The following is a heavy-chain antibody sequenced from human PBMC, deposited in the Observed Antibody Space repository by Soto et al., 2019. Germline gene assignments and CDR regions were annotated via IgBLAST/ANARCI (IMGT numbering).Heavy chain of an antibody. CDR3: AKDMYYESGTDAFDI. CDR2: ISWNSGSI. D-gene: IGHD2-8*01. J-gene: IGHJ3*02. V-gene: IGHV3-9*01. CDR1: GFTFDDYA. Sequence: GGSLRLSCAASGFTFDDYAMHWVRQAPGKGLEWVSGISWNSGSIGYADSVKGRFTISRDNAKNSLYLQMNSLRAEDTALYYCAKDMYYESGTDAFDIWGQGTMVTVSS.